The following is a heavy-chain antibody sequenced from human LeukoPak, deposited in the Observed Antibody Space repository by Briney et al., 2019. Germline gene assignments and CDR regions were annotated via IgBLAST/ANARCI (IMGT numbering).Heavy chain of an antibody. CDR1: GYTFTGYY. CDR2: NNPNSGGT. D-gene: IGHD1-26*01. CDR3: GRRASGSYYYYYMDV. V-gene: IGHV1-2*02. Sequence: ASVKVSCKASGYTFTGYYMHWVRQAPGQGLEWMGWNNPNSGGTNYAQKFQGRVTMTRDTSISTAYMELSRLRSDDTAVYYCGRRASGSYYYYYMDVWGKGTTVTVSS. J-gene: IGHJ6*03.